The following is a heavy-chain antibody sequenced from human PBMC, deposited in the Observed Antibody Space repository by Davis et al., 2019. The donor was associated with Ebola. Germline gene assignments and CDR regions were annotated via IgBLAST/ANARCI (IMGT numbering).Heavy chain of an antibody. V-gene: IGHV3-73*01. CDR1: GFTFSASS. D-gene: IGHD5-24*01. CDR3: ARLGDGYRP. CDR2: IKSKANSYTT. J-gene: IGHJ5*02. Sequence: PGGSLRLSCAGSGFTFSASSMHWVRQASGKGLEWVGRIKSKANSYTTAYTASVKGRFTISRDDSKNTAYLQMNSLKTEDTAVYYCARLGDGYRPWGQGTLVIVSP.